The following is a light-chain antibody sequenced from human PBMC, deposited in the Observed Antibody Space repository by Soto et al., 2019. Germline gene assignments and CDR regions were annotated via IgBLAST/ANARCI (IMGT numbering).Light chain of an antibody. CDR3: QESYSTPTWT. CDR2: AAS. Sequence: DIQMTQSPSSLSASVGDRVAITCRASQSISTYLNWYQVKPGKAPKLLIYAASNLQSGVPSRFSGSGSGTDFTLTITSMQTEDFATYYCQESYSTPTWTFGQGTKVDMK. J-gene: IGKJ1*01. V-gene: IGKV1-39*01. CDR1: QSISTY.